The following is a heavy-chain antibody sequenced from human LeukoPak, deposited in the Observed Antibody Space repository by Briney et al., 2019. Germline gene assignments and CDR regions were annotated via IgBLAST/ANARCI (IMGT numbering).Heavy chain of an antibody. Sequence: SETLSPTCTVSGGSISGYYWSWIRQPPGKGLEWIGYIYYSGSTNYNPSLKSRLTISIDTSENQFSLKLSSVTAADTAVYYCAREYSSSSGRRAFDIWGQGTMVTVSS. V-gene: IGHV4-59*08. J-gene: IGHJ3*02. CDR2: IYYSGST. CDR3: AREYSSSSGRRAFDI. D-gene: IGHD6-6*01. CDR1: GGSISGYY.